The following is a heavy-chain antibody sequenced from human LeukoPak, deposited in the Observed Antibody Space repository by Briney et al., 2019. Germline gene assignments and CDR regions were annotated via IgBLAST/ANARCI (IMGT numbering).Heavy chain of an antibody. D-gene: IGHD5-18*01. CDR1: GYTFTIYG. J-gene: IGHJ4*02. CDR3: ARDEYSYGFSY. Sequence: ASVTVSRTASGYTFTIYGISWVRQAPGQGLEWMGWISAYNGNTNYAQKLQGRVTMTTDTSTSTAYMELRSLRSDDTAVYYCARDEYSYGFSYWGQGTLVTVSS. V-gene: IGHV1-18*01. CDR2: ISAYNGNT.